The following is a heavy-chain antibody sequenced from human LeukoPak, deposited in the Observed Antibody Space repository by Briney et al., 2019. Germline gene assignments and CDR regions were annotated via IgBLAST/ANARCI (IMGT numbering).Heavy chain of an antibody. CDR3: ARRGGYYYDSSGYYNDYYFDY. V-gene: IGHV5-51*01. CDR2: IYPGDSDA. CDR1: GYSFTNYW. J-gene: IGHJ4*02. Sequence: GESLKISCKGSGYSFTNYWIGWVRQMPGKGLKWMGIIYPGDSDARYSPSFQGQVTISADKSISTAYLQWSSLKASDTAMYYCARRGGYYYDSSGYYNDYYFDYWGQGTLVTVSS. D-gene: IGHD3-22*01.